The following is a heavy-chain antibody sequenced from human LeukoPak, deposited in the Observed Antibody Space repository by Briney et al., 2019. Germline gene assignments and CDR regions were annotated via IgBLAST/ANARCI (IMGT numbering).Heavy chain of an antibody. V-gene: IGHV4-34*01. CDR3: ARAVTHYGDYFDY. Sequence: SETLSLTCAVYGGSFSGYYWSWIRQPPGKGLEWIGEINHSGSTNYNPSLKSRVTISVDKSKNQFSLKLSSVTAADTAVYYCARAVTHYGDYFDYWGQGTLVTVSS. CDR2: INHSGST. D-gene: IGHD3-10*01. CDR1: GGSFSGYY. J-gene: IGHJ4*02.